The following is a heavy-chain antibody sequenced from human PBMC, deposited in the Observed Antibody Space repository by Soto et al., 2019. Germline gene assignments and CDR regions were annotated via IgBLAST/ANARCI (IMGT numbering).Heavy chain of an antibody. CDR3: ATGRHDSSDSYRDY. CDR2: ISSNGGST. J-gene: IGHJ4*02. D-gene: IGHD3-22*01. CDR1: GFTFSSYA. Sequence: PGGSLRLSCSASGFTFSSYAMHWVRQAPGKGLEYVSAISSNGGSTYYADSVKGRFTISRDNSKNTLYLQMNNLRAEDTAVYYCATGRHDSSDSYRDYWGQGTPVTGSS. V-gene: IGHV3-64*04.